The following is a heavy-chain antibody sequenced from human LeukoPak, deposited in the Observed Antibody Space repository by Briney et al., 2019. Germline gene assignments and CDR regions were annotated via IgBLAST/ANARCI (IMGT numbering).Heavy chain of an antibody. CDR3: ARVSDYYDTSGPFDY. Sequence: SETLSLTCAVYGGSFSGYDWSWIRQPAGKGLEWIGRISFSGSTKYNPSLKSRATISLDTSKNQFSLKLNSVTAADTAVYYCARVSDYYDTSGPFDYWGQGTLVTVSS. V-gene: IGHV4-59*10. CDR2: ISFSGST. CDR1: GGSFSGYD. J-gene: IGHJ4*02. D-gene: IGHD3-22*01.